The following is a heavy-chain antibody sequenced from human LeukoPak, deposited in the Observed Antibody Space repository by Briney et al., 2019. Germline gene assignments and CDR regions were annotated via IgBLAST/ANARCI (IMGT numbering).Heavy chain of an antibody. CDR3: ARESAAGTAGKFDY. D-gene: IGHD6-13*01. Sequence: GGSLRLSCAASGFTFSSYGMHWVRQAPGKGLEWVAVISYDGSNKYYADSVKGRFTISRDNSKNTLYLRMNSLRAEDTAVYYCARESAAGTAGKFDYWGQGTLVTVSS. J-gene: IGHJ4*02. CDR1: GFTFSSYG. V-gene: IGHV3-30*03. CDR2: ISYDGSNK.